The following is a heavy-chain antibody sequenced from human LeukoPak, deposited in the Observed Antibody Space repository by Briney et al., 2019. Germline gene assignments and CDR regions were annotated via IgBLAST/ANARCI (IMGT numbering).Heavy chain of an antibody. V-gene: IGHV4-4*07. CDR2: IYTSGST. CDR1: GGSISSYY. Sequence: SETLSLTCTVSGGSISSYYWSWIRQPAGKGLEWIGRIYTSGSTNYNPSLKSRVTMSVDTSKNQFSLKLSSVTAADTAVYYCARRPVTTGANWFDPWGQGTLVTVSS. CDR3: ARRPVTTGANWFDP. J-gene: IGHJ5*02. D-gene: IGHD4-11*01.